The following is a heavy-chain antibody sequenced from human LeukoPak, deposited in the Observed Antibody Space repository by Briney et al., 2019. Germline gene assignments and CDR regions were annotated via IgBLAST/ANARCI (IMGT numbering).Heavy chain of an antibody. J-gene: IGHJ4*02. CDR1: GASISGSGYY. Sequence: SETLSLTCTVSGASISGSGYYWGWTRHPPGKGLEWIGSIYSSGSTYYNASLQSRVTISIDTSKNQISLRLNSVTAADTAMYYCAKSGGYGLIDYWGQGTLVTVSS. D-gene: IGHD1-26*01. V-gene: IGHV4-39*01. CDR3: AKSGGYGLIDY. CDR2: IYSSGST.